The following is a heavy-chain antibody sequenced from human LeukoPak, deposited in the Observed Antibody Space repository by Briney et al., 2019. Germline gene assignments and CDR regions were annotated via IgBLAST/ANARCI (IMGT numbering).Heavy chain of an antibody. D-gene: IGHD2-2*01. CDR1: GYTFTSYG. CDR2: MNPNSGNT. CDR3: ARVVVVPAANYYYYYYGMDV. V-gene: IGHV1-8*02. Sequence: GASVKVSCKASGYTFTSYGISWVRQAPGQGLEWMGWMNPNSGNTGYAQKFQGRVTMTRNTSISTAYMELSSLRSEDTAVYYCARVVVVPAANYYYYYYGMDVWGQGTTVTVSS. J-gene: IGHJ6*02.